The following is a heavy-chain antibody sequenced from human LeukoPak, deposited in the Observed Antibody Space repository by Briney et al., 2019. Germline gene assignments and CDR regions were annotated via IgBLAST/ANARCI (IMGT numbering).Heavy chain of an antibody. CDR2: SGSAGST. D-gene: IGHD3-3*01. Sequence: GSLRLSCAASGFAFSSYAMSWVRQAPGQGLEWVSISGSAGSTYYADSVKGRFTISRDNAKNTLYLQMNSLRAEDTAVYYCAKDGITMIGRVGRGTDYWGQGTLVTVSS. CDR1: GFAFSSYA. CDR3: AKDGITMIGRVGRGTDY. J-gene: IGHJ4*02. V-gene: IGHV3-23*01.